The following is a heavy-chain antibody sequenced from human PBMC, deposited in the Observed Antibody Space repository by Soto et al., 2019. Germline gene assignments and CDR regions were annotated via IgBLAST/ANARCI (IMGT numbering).Heavy chain of an antibody. CDR3: AREENCSDGICYSEYFQR. Sequence: ASVKVSCKASGYIFTAYSMHWVRQAPGQGLEWMGVVNPSGGSTNYAQKFQGRITMTRDTSTGTVYMDLSSLTSEDTAVYYCAREENCSDGICYSEYFQRWGQGTLVTVSS. J-gene: IGHJ1*01. CDR2: VNPSGGST. V-gene: IGHV1-46*01. D-gene: IGHD2-15*01. CDR1: GYIFTAYS.